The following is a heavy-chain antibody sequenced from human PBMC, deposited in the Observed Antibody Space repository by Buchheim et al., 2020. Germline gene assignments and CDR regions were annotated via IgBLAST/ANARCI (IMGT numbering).Heavy chain of an antibody. CDR2: INHSGST. D-gene: IGHD3-10*01. V-gene: IGHV4-34*01. J-gene: IGHJ6*03. CDR1: GGSFSGYY. Sequence: QVQLQQWGAGLLKPSETLSLTCAVYGGSFSGYYWSWIRQPPGKGLEWIGEINHSGSTNYNPSLKSRVTISVDTSKNQFSLKLSSVTAADTAVYYCARDLPYYYGSGSPGYYYMDVWGKGTT. CDR3: ARDLPYYYGSGSPGYYYMDV.